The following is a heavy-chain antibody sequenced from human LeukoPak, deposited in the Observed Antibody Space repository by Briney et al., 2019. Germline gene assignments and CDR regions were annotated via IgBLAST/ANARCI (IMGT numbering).Heavy chain of an antibody. J-gene: IGHJ4*02. CDR3: ARAFSSTSPEAN. CDR2: IYHSGST. Sequence: SETLSLTCTVSGYSINSGYYWGWIRQPPGKGLERIGSIYHSGSTYYNPSLKSRVTISVDASKNQFSLRLSSVTAADTAVYYCARAFSSTSPEANWGQGTLVTVSS. D-gene: IGHD6-13*01. CDR1: GYSINSGYY. V-gene: IGHV4-38-2*02.